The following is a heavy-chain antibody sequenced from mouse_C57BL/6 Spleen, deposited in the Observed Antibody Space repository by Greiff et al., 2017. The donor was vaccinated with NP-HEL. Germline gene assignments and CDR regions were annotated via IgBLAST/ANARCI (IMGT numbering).Heavy chain of an antibody. V-gene: IGHV5-17*01. J-gene: IGHJ3*01. CDR2: ISSGGGTI. CDR3: ARDYYYGSSPDRWFAY. Sequence: EVQVVESGGGLVKPGGSLKLSCAASGFTFSDYGMHWVRQAPEKGLEWVAYISSGGGTIYYPATLKGRFPIPRANAKNTLFLQMTSLRSEDTAMYYCARDYYYGSSPDRWFAYWGQGTLVTVSA. D-gene: IGHD1-1*01. CDR1: GFTFSDYG.